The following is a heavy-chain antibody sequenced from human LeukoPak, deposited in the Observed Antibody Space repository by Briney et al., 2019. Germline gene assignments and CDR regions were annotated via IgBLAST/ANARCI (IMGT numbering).Heavy chain of an antibody. V-gene: IGHV3-23*01. Sequence: GGSLRPSRAASVFTFSSHAMSWVGQPPGKGLEGVRAISGSGGSKYYAASVKGRFTISRDNSKNTLYLQMSSLRAEDTAVYYCAKSWGSSGWYVLDYWGQGTLVTVSS. CDR1: VFTFSSHA. CDR3: AKSWGSSGWYVLDY. CDR2: ISGSGGSK. J-gene: IGHJ4*02. D-gene: IGHD6-19*01.